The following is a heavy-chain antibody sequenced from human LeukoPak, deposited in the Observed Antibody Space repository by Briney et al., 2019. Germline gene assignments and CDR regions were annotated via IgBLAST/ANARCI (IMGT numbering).Heavy chain of an antibody. CDR2: ISYDGNNK. CDR3: ARALEQWLGPRDYYYYGMDV. D-gene: IGHD6-19*01. J-gene: IGHJ6*02. V-gene: IGHV3-30-3*01. Sequence: GGSLRLSCAASGFTFSSYAMHWVRQTPGKGLEWVADISYDGNNKYYADSAKGRFTISRDNSKNTLYLQMNSLRAEDTAVYYCARALEQWLGPRDYYYYGMDVWGQGTTVTVSS. CDR1: GFTFSSYA.